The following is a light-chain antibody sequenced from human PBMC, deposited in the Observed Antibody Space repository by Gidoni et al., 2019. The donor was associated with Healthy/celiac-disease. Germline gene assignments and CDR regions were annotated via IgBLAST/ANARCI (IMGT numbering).Light chain of an antibody. J-gene: IGKJ1*01. Sequence: DIQMTQSPSSLSASVGDRVTITCRASQSSSSYLNWYQQKPGKAPKLLIYAASSLQSGVPSRFSGSGSGTDVTLTISSLQPEDFATYYCQQSYSTPSSTFGQGTKVEIK. CDR3: QQSYSTPSST. CDR1: QSSSSY. V-gene: IGKV1-39*01. CDR2: AAS.